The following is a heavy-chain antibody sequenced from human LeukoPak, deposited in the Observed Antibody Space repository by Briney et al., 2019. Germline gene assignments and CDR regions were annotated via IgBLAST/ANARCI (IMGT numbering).Heavy chain of an antibody. CDR3: ARGIPYSNYYYYMDV. D-gene: IGHD4-11*01. Sequence: PSETLSLTCTVSGGSISSSSYYWGWIRQPPGKGLEWIGSIYYSGGTYYNPSLKSRVIISVDTSKNQFSLKLGSVTAADTAVYYCARGIPYSNYYYYMDVWGKGTTVTVSS. V-gene: IGHV4-39*07. CDR1: GGSISSSSYY. J-gene: IGHJ6*03. CDR2: IYYSGGT.